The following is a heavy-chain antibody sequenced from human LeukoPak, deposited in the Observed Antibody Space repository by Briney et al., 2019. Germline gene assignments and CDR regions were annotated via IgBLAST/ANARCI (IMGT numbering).Heavy chain of an antibody. CDR2: VSHSGAT. D-gene: IGHD2-2*01. CDR3: ASRCSSTSCYRGVDY. J-gene: IGHJ4*02. CDR1: GASVSSSIYF. Sequence: PSETLSLTCAVSGASVSSSIYFWGWIRQPPGEGPEWLGSVSHSGATYYNPSLKSRVTISVDTSKNQFSLKLSSVTAADTAVYYCASRCSSTSCYRGVDYWGQGTLVTVSS. V-gene: IGHV4-39*07.